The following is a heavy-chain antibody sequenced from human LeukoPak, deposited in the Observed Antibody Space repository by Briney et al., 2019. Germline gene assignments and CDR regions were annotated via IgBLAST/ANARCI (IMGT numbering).Heavy chain of an antibody. CDR2: INHSGST. Sequence: PSQSLCLTCAVFGGAFSGDYWSCSRQPPGNGLKWIGEINHSGSTNYNPSLKSRVTISVDTSKNQFSLKLSSVTAADTAVYYCARGRRDSSGWYSLLYAQYYFDYWGQGTLVTVSS. CDR1: GGAFSGDY. V-gene: IGHV4-34*01. D-gene: IGHD6-19*01. J-gene: IGHJ4*02. CDR3: ARGRRDSSGWYSLLYAQYYFDY.